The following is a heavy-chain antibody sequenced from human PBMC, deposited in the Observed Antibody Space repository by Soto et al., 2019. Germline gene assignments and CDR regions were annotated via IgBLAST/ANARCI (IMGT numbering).Heavy chain of an antibody. Sequence: QVQLVESGGGVVQPGRSLRLSCAASGFTFSSYGMHWVRQAPGKGLEWVAVIWYDGSNKYYADSVKGRFTISRDNSKNTLYLQMNGLRAEDTVVYYCARDYVSSSSWYGWFDPWGQGTLVTVSS. J-gene: IGHJ5*02. D-gene: IGHD6-13*01. CDR2: IWYDGSNK. CDR3: ARDYVSSSSWYGWFDP. V-gene: IGHV3-33*01. CDR1: GFTFSSYG.